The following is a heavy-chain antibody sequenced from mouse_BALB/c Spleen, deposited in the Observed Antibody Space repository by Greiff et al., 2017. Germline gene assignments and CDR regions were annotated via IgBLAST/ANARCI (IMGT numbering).Heavy chain of an antibody. CDR2: ISSGSSTI. J-gene: IGHJ3*01. D-gene: IGHD2-4*01. Sequence: DVMLVESGGGLVQPGGSRKLSCAASGFTFSSFGMHWVRQAPEKGLEWVAYISSGSSTIYYADTVKGRFTISRDNPKNTLFLQMTSLRSEDTAMYYCARPYDYDGGAWFAYWGQGTLVTVSA. CDR3: ARPYDYDGGAWFAY. V-gene: IGHV5-17*02. CDR1: GFTFSSFG.